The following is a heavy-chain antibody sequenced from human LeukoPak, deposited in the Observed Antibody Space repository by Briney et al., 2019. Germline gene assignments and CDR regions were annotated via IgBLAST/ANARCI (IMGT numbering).Heavy chain of an antibody. V-gene: IGHV3-48*03. CDR3: SRDGTKVRGIIITYIGMDV. J-gene: IGHJ6*04. CDR1: GFTFSTYE. Sequence: GGSLRLSCAASGFTFSTYEMNWVRQGPGKGLEWISYITNTGTTIYYADSVRGRFTVSRDNAKNSVYLQMNSLRAEDTAVYYCSRDGTKVRGIIITYIGMDVWGKGTTVIVSS. D-gene: IGHD3-10*01. CDR2: ITNTGTTI.